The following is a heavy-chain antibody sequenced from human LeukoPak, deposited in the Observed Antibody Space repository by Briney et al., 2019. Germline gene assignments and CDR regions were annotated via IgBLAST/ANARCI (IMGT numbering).Heavy chain of an antibody. D-gene: IGHD1-26*01. CDR3: ARGRVEWELDY. CDR2: IYYSGST. V-gene: IGHV4-59*01. CDR1: GGSISSYY. Sequence: SETLSLTCTVSGGSISSYYWSWIRQPPGKGLEWIGYIYYSGSTNYNPSLKSRVTISVDTSKNQFSLKLSSVTAADTAVYYCARGRVEWELDYWGQGALVTVSS. J-gene: IGHJ4*02.